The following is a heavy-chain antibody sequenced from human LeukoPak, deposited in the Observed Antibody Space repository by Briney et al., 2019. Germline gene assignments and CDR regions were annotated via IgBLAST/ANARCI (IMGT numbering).Heavy chain of an antibody. V-gene: IGHV3-30-3*01. J-gene: IGHJ4*02. CDR2: ISYDGSNK. CDR3: ARDIVAMISPGGFDY. D-gene: IGHD5-12*01. CDR1: GFTFSSYA. Sequence: GGSLRLSCAASGFTFSSYAMHWVRQAPGKGLEWVAVISYDGSNKYYADSVKGRFTISRDNSKNTLYLQMNSLRAEDTAVYYCARDIVAMISPGGFDYWGQGTLVTVSS.